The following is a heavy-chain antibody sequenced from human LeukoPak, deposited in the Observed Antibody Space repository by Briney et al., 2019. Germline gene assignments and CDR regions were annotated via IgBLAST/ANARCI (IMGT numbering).Heavy chain of an antibody. CDR3: AKEGYYGSGSFPDY. J-gene: IGHJ4*02. D-gene: IGHD3-10*01. CDR1: GFTVSSNY. CDR2: ISYDGSNE. Sequence: GGSLRLSFAASGFTVSSNYMSWVRQAPGKGLEWVAVISYDGSNEYYADSVKGRFTISGDNSKNTLYLQMNSLRAEDTAVYYCAKEGYYGSGSFPDYWGQGTLVTVSS. V-gene: IGHV3-30*18.